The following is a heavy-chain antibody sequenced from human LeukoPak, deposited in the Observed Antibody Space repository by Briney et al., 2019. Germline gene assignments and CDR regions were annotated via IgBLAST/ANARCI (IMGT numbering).Heavy chain of an antibody. J-gene: IGHJ3*02. V-gene: IGHV3-21*01. CDR2: ISSSSSYI. Sequence: KTGGSLRLSCAASGFTFSSYSMNWVRQAPGKGLEWVSSISSSSSYIYYADSVKGRFTISRDNAKNSLYLQMNSLRAEDTAVYYCARGGYYGILTGYLHDAFDIWGQGTMVTVSS. CDR3: ARGGYYGILTGYLHDAFDI. CDR1: GFTFSSYS. D-gene: IGHD3-9*01.